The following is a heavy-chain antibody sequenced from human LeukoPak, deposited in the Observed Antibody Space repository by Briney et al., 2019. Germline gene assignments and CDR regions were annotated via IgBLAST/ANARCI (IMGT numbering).Heavy chain of an antibody. Sequence: PSETLSLTCAVYGGSFSAYYWSWIRQPPGKGLEWVSAISGSGGSTYYADSVKGRFTISRDNSKNTLYLQMNSLRAEDTAVYYCAKDYYDSSGYYSYYFDYWGQGTLVTVSS. V-gene: IGHV3-23*01. CDR1: GGSFSAYY. J-gene: IGHJ4*02. CDR2: ISGSGGST. D-gene: IGHD3-22*01. CDR3: AKDYYDSSGYYSYYFDY.